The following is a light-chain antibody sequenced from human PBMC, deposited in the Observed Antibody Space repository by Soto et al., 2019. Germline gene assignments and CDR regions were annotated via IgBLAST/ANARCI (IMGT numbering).Light chain of an antibody. CDR3: QQYGSSSWT. J-gene: IGKJ1*01. CDR1: QSASSSY. V-gene: IGKV3-20*01. CDR2: GTS. Sequence: EIVLTQSPGTLSLSPGERATLSCRASQSASSSYLAWYQQKPGQAPRLLIYGTSSRATAIPDRFSGSGSGTDFTLTISRLEPEDFAVYYCQQYGSSSWTFGQGTKVDI.